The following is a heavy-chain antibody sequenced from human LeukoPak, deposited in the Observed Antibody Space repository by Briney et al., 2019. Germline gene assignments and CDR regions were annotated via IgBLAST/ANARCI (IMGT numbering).Heavy chain of an antibody. V-gene: IGHV1-8*01. D-gene: IGHD6-13*01. Sequence: ASVKVSCTASGYTFTSYDINWVRQATGQGLEWMGWMNPNSGNTGYAQKFQGRVTMTRHTSMSTAYMELSSLRSEDTAVYYCAKFSGYSSSWHDYWGQGTLVTVSS. CDR2: MNPNSGNT. J-gene: IGHJ4*02. CDR3: AKFSGYSSSWHDY. CDR1: GYTFTSYD.